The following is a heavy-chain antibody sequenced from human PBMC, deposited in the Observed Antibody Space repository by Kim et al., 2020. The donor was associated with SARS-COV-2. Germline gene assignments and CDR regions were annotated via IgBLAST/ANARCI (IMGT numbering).Heavy chain of an antibody. D-gene: IGHD2-15*01. CDR3: ARDRNTHYFDS. Sequence: KYHADSVQAPFTISRYNSKNTLYLQMHSLRAEDTALYYCARDRNTHYFDSWGQGTLVTVSS. J-gene: IGHJ4*02. CDR2: K. V-gene: IGHV3-30*01.